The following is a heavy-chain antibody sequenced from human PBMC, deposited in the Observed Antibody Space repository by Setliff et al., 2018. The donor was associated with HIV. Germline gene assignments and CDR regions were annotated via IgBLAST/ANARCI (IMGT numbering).Heavy chain of an antibody. V-gene: IGHV4-61*09. J-gene: IGHJ4*02. D-gene: IGHD6-6*01. CDR2: IHTSGSS. CDR1: GGSISSGSYY. Sequence: SETLSLTCTVSGGSISSGSYYWSWIRQPAGKGLEWIGHIHTSGSSSYNPSLKSRVIISLDTSKNQISLKLNSMTAADTAVYYCARDLLGSSSLADYWGQGTLVTVSS. CDR3: ARDLLGSSSLADY.